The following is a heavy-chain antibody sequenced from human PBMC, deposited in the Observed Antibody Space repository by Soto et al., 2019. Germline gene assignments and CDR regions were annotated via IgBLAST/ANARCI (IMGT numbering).Heavy chain of an antibody. Sequence: EVQLVESGGGLVKPGGSLRLSCAASGFTFSDAGMNWARQAPGTGLEWVGRIKRKASGGTADYSAPVRGRFAISRDDSPATMYLQMNSLETEYSGVYYCNSHDPTQPNFVPYWGQGTLVTGSS. CDR1: GFTFSDAG. D-gene: IGHD1-7*01. V-gene: IGHV3-15*07. J-gene: IGHJ1*01. CDR3: NSHDPTQPNFVPY. CDR2: IKRKASGGTA.